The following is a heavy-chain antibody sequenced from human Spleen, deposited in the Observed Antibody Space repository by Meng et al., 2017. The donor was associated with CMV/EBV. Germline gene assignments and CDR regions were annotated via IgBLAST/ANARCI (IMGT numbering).Heavy chain of an antibody. CDR3: AKSTSRTTVVIDY. CDR2: ISGSGGST. V-gene: IGHV3-23*01. Sequence: GESLKIYCAASGFTFSSYAMSWVRQAPGKGLECVSAISGSGGSTYYADSVKGRFTISRDNSKNTLYLQMNSLRAEDTAVYYCAKSTSRTTVVIDYWGQGTLVTVSS. CDR1: GFTFSSYA. D-gene: IGHD4-23*01. J-gene: IGHJ4*02.